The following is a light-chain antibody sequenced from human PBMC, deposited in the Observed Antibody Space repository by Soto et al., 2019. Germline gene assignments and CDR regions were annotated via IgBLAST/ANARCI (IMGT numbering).Light chain of an antibody. Sequence: ELVLTQSPGTLSLSPGARATLSCRASQSVSSSYLAWYQQKHGQAPRLLIYGASSRATGIPGRFSGSGSGTDFTITISTLEPEDCALYDGQQYYKWPLTFGGGTKVDIK. CDR3: QQYYKWPLT. J-gene: IGKJ4*01. CDR2: GAS. V-gene: IGKV3-20*01. CDR1: QSVSSSY.